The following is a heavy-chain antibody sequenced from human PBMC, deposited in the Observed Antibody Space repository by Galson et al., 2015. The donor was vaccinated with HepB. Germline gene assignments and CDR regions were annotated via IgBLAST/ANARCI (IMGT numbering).Heavy chain of an antibody. V-gene: IGHV3-30-3*01. CDR1: NFPFSYYA. CDR3: ASSSNGDIGSYYAMDV. J-gene: IGHJ6*02. CDR2: ISFDGSSK. D-gene: IGHD4-17*01. Sequence: SLRLSCAASNFPFSYYAIHWVRQAPGKGLEWVALISFDGSSKYYADSVKGRFTISRDNSINTLYLQMNSLRAEDTAVYYCASSSNGDIGSYYAMDVWGQGTTVTVSS.